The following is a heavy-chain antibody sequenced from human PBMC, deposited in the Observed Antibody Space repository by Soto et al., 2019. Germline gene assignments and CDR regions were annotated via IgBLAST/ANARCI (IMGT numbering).Heavy chain of an antibody. V-gene: IGHV3-7*01. CDR2: IKQDGSEK. Sequence: HPGGSLRLSCAASGFTFSSYWMSWVRQAPGKGLEWVANIKQDGSEKYYVDSVKGRFTISRDNAKNSLYLQMNSLRAEDTAVYYCASYYDILTGYIPPLFDIWGQGTMVTVSS. J-gene: IGHJ3*02. CDR3: ASYYDILTGYIPPLFDI. D-gene: IGHD3-9*01. CDR1: GFTFSSYW.